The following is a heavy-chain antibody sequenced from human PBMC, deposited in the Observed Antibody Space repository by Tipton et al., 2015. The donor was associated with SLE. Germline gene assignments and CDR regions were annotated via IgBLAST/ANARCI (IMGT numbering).Heavy chain of an antibody. CDR3: ARGSDGEYVRYFDV. CDR2: IYTSETT. J-gene: IGHJ2*01. D-gene: IGHD4-17*01. CDR1: GGSITNHY. V-gene: IGHV4-4*07. Sequence: TLSLTCTVSGGSITNHYWSWLRQPAGKGLEWIGHIYTSETTKYNPSLKSRVTMSVDASQNRVSLRLKSVSAADTAVYYCARGSDGEYVRYFDVWGPGTLVTVSS.